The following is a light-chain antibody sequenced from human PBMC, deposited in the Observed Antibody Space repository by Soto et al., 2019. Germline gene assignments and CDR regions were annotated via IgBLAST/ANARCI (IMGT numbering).Light chain of an antibody. CDR1: QSISSY. CDR2: KAS. Sequence: DIQMTQSPSSLSASVGDRVTITCRASQSISSYLNWYQQKPGKAPKLLIYKASTLKSGVPSRFSGSGSGTDFTLTISSLQPEDFATYYCQQYKTFGQGTKVDIK. J-gene: IGKJ1*01. V-gene: IGKV1-39*01. CDR3: QQYKT.